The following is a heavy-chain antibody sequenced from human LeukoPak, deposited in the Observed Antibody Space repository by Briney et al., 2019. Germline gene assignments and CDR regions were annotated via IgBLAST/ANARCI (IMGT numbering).Heavy chain of an antibody. CDR2: ISSSGSTI. V-gene: IGHV3-11*04. CDR1: GFTFSDYY. D-gene: IGHD4/OR15-4a*01. J-gene: IGHJ3*02. CDR3: ARPLPNYGDAFDI. Sequence: GGSLRLSCAASGFTFSDYYMSWIRQAPGKGLEWVSYISSSGSTIYYADSVKGRFTISRDNAKNSLYLQMSSLRAEDTAVYYCARPLPNYGDAFDIWGQGTMVTVSS.